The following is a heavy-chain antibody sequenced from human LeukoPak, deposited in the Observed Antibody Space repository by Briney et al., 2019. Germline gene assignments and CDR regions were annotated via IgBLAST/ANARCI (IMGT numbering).Heavy chain of an antibody. CDR2: IYTSGST. CDR3: ARALGEVAGTPPYYYYYYMDV. D-gene: IGHD6-19*01. Sequence: DTLSLPRLVLVRSISRYYWSWIRQPAGKGLEWLGRIYTSGSTNYNPSLQSRVTMSVDTSENQFSLQLSPVTAADTAVYYCARALGEVAGTPPYYYYYYMDVWGKGTTVTVSS. CDR1: VRSISRYY. J-gene: IGHJ6*03. V-gene: IGHV4-4*07.